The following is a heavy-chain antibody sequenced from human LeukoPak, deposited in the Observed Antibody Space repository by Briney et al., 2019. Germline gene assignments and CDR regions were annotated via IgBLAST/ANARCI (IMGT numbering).Heavy chain of an antibody. J-gene: IGHJ6*03. Sequence: PGGSLRLSCAASGFTFSSYAMSWVRQAPGKGLEWVSAISGSGGSTYYADSVKGRFTISRDNSKNTLYLQMNSLRAEDTAVYYCAKSLGSSWAFYYYMDVWGKGTTVTVSS. CDR2: ISGSGGST. CDR3: AKSLGSSWAFYYYMDV. V-gene: IGHV3-23*01. D-gene: IGHD6-13*01. CDR1: GFTFSSYA.